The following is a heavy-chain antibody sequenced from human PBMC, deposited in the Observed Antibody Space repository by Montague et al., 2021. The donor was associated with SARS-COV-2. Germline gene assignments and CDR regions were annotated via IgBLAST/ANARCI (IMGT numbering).Heavy chain of an antibody. CDR3: AARARYYYDMDV. V-gene: IGHV3-66*01. CDR1: GFPVRSNY. J-gene: IGHJ6*02. Sequence: SLSLSASGFPVRSNYMSWVRQAPGKGLEWVSVIYSGDSTYYADSVKGRFTISRDNSKNTLYLQMNSLRAEDTAVYYCAARARYYYDMDVWGQGTTVTVSS. CDR2: IYSGDST.